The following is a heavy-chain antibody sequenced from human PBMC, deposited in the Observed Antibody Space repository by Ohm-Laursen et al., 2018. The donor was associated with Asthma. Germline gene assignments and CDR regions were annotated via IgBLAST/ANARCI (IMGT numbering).Heavy chain of an antibody. V-gene: IGHV4-31*02. D-gene: IGHD3-10*01. CDR1: GGSISSGHYY. Sequence: TLSLTWPVSGGSISSGHYYWTWIRQRPGKGLEWIGNIHYSGSNIYNPSLESRLSISVDTSKNQFSLNLSSVTAADTALYYCARDGRLRGSFDYWGQGTLVTVSS. J-gene: IGHJ4*02. CDR2: IHYSGSN. CDR3: ARDGRLRGSFDY.